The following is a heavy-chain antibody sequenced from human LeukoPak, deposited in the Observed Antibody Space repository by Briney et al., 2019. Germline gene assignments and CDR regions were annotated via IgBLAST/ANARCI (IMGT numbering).Heavy chain of an antibody. CDR1: GFTFSNHA. Sequence: PGGSLRLSCAASGFTFSNHAMNWVRQAPGKGLEWVSGISGSATDSYYADSVKGRFTISRDNSKNTLYLQMNSLRAEDTALYYCANLDSYYYGLRSPFDYWGQGTLVTVSS. CDR2: ISGSATDS. CDR3: ANLDSYYYGLRSPFDY. V-gene: IGHV3-23*01. J-gene: IGHJ4*02. D-gene: IGHD3-10*01.